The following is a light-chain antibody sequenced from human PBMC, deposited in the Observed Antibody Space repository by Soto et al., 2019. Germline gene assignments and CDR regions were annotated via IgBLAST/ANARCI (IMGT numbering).Light chain of an antibody. CDR2: KGT. V-gene: IGLV2-11*01. CDR1: SMDVGAYNS. CDR3: CSYAGSYTYV. J-gene: IGLJ1*01. Sequence: QSALAQPASVSGSPGPSITISCAWTSMDVGAYNSVSWYQQHPHRAPQVIIYKGTQRPSGVPDRFSGSKSGNTASLTIPGLQAEDEADYYCCSYAGSYTYVFGTGTKVTV.